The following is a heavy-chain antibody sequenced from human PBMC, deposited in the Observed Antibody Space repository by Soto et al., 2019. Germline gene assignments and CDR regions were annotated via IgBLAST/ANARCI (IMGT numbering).Heavy chain of an antibody. CDR3: ARDAPYDFWSGYYPRASYYGMDV. Sequence: GASVKVSCKASGYTFTSYYMHWVRQAPGQGLEWMGIINPSGGSTSYAQKFQGRVTMTRDTSTSTVYMELSSLRSEDTAVYYCARDAPYDFWSGYYPRASYYGMDVWGQGTTVTVSS. V-gene: IGHV1-46*01. CDR1: GYTFTSYY. J-gene: IGHJ6*02. D-gene: IGHD3-3*01. CDR2: INPSGGST.